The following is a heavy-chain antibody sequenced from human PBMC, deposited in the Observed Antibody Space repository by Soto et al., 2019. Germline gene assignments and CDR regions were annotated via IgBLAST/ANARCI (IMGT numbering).Heavy chain of an antibody. J-gene: IGHJ4*02. V-gene: IGHV3-15*01. D-gene: IGHD3-9*01. CDR3: STDSRPYYDIWSGLDS. Sequence: EVQLVESGGGLVKSGGSLRLSCAASGFTFNTAGMSWVRQAPGKGLEWVGRSRSNDDGGKEVYAAPGKGSFTISRDDSKHTLYLQMNSLNTEDTAVYYCSTDSRPYYDIWSGLDSWGQGTLVTVSS. CDR1: GFTFNTAG. CDR2: SRSNDDGGKE.